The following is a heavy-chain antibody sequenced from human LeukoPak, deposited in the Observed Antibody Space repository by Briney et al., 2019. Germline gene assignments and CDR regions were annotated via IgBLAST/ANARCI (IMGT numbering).Heavy chain of an antibody. CDR1: GGSFSGYY. CDR3: ARDSTVTRKIDY. Sequence: SETLSLTCAVYGGSFSGYYWSWIRQPPGKGLEWIGEINHSGSTNYNPSLKSRVTISVDTSKNQFSLKLSSATAADTAVYYCARDSTVTRKIDYWGQGTLVTVSS. D-gene: IGHD4-17*01. CDR2: INHSGST. J-gene: IGHJ4*02. V-gene: IGHV4-34*01.